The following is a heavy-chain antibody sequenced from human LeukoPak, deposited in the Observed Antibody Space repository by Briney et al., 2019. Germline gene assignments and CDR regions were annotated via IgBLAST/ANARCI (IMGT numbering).Heavy chain of an antibody. D-gene: IGHD1-26*01. CDR3: GRQGYTASYYFVDY. Sequence: SETLSLTCTVSSGSITSYIWGSVRQTPGKGLEWIGRIYSMGTTHYNPSLKSRVTMSIDTSTNQFSLNLRSVTAADTAMYYCGRQGYTASYYFVDYWSRGTLVVVS. CDR2: IYSMGTT. CDR1: SGSITSYI. J-gene: IGHJ4*02. V-gene: IGHV4-4*07.